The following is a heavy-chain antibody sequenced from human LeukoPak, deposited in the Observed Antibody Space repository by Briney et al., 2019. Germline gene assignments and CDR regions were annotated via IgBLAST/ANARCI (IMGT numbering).Heavy chain of an antibody. D-gene: IGHD2-15*01. J-gene: IGHJ4*02. Sequence: ASVKVSCKASGYTFTTYGISWVPQAPGQGLEWMAWISPYNGNTNYAQKLQGRVTMTTDTSTSTAYMELRSLRSDDTAAYYCARDRAVVVAATDYCGQGTLVTVSS. V-gene: IGHV1-18*01. CDR1: GYTFTTYG. CDR3: ARDRAVVVAATDY. CDR2: ISPYNGNT.